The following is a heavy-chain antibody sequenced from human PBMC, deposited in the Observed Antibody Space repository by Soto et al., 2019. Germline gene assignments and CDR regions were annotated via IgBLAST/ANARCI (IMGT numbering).Heavy chain of an antibody. V-gene: IGHV3-21*01. Sequence: PGGSLRLSCAASGFTFSSYSMNWVRQAPGKGLEWVSSISSSSSYIYYADSVKGRFTISRDNAKNSLYLQMNSLRAEDTAVYYCASDTKGTGDPSIVFDYWGQGTLVTVSS. CDR1: GFTFSSYS. CDR3: ASDTKGTGDPSIVFDY. D-gene: IGHD7-27*01. J-gene: IGHJ4*02. CDR2: ISSSSSYI.